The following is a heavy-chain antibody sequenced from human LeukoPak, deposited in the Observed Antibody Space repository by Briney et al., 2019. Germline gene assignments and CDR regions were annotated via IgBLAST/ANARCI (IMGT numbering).Heavy chain of an antibody. D-gene: IGHD4-23*01. CDR3: ARDPTTVVTVPYYFDF. V-gene: IGHV4-34*01. CDR1: GGSFTGYH. Sequence: SETLSLTCAVYGGSFTGYHWNWIRQSPQRGLEWIGEINHRGHPHYNPSLESRLTISVDTSKNQFSLTLKSVTAAGTAVYFCARDPTTVVTVPYYFDFWGQGTPVTVSS. CDR2: INHRGHP. J-gene: IGHJ4*02.